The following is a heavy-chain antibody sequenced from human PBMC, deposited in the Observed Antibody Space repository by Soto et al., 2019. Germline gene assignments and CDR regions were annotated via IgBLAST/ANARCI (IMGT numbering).Heavy chain of an antibody. D-gene: IGHD4-17*01. CDR2: INHSGST. CDR1: GGSFSGYY. Sequence: QVQLQQWGAGLLKPSETLSLTCAVYGGSFSGYYWSWIRQPPGKGLEWIGEINHSGSTNYNPSLKSRVTISVDTSKNQFSLKLSPVTAADTAVYYCARGTVTTSFDYWGQGTLVTVSS. V-gene: IGHV4-34*01. CDR3: ARGTVTTSFDY. J-gene: IGHJ4*02.